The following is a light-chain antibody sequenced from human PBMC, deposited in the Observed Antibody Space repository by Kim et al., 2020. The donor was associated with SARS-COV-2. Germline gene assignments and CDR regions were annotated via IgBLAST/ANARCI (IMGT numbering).Light chain of an antibody. V-gene: IGKV1-5*01. Sequence: DIQMTQSPSTLSAAVGDRVSITCRASETIVTWLAWYRQRPGKAPELLIYDAASLQSGVPSRFSGGGSGTEFTLTISSLQAEDSATYYCQQYKTSSGTFGPGTKVEIK. CDR2: DAA. CDR3: QQYKTSSGT. CDR1: ETIVTW. J-gene: IGKJ1*01.